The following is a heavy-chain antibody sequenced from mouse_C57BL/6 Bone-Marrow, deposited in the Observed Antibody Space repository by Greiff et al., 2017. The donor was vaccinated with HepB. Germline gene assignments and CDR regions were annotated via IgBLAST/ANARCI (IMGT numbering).Heavy chain of an antibody. D-gene: IGHD2-1*01. V-gene: IGHV1-69*01. CDR1: GYTFTSYW. Sequence: QVQLQQPGAELVMPGASVKLSCKASGYTFTSYWMHWVKQRPGQGLEWIGEIDPSDSYTNYNQKFKGKSTLTVDKSSSTAYMQLSSLTSEDSAVYYCARQWRGKIWFAYWGQGTLVTVSA. CDR3: ARQWRGKIWFAY. CDR2: IDPSDSYT. J-gene: IGHJ3*01.